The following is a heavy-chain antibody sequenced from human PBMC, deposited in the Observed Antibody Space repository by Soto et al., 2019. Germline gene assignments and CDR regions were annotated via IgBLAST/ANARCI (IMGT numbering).Heavy chain of an antibody. V-gene: IGHV3-74*01. J-gene: IGHJ3*02. CDR2: INGDGSGT. CDR3: IRDYGEAGSTNAFDI. Sequence: EVQLLESGGVLVQPGGSLRLSCAASGFAFRSYWMHWVRQAPGEGLVWVSRINGDGSGTSYADFVEGRFTISRDNAKNTLYFQMNSLRVEDTAVYYCIRDYGEAGSTNAFDIWGQGTMVAVSS. CDR1: GFAFRSYW. D-gene: IGHD3-10*01.